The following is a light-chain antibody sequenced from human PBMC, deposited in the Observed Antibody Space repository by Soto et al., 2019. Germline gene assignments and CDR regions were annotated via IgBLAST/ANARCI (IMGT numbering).Light chain of an antibody. J-gene: IGLJ1*01. CDR2: GNS. V-gene: IGLV1-40*01. Sequence: QSVLTQPPSVSGAPGQRVTISCTGSSSNIGAGYDVHWYQQLPGTAPKLLISGNSNRPSGVPDRFSGSKSGTSASQAITGLQAEDEADYYCQSYDSSLSGRVFGTGTKLTVL. CDR3: QSYDSSLSGRV. CDR1: SSNIGAGYD.